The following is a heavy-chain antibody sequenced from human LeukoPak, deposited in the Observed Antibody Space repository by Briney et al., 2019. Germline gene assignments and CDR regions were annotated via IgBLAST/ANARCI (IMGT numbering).Heavy chain of an antibody. V-gene: IGHV4-39*07. CDR3: ARDRIVGATGYFDY. D-gene: IGHD1-26*01. J-gene: IGHJ4*02. Sequence: SETLSLTCTVSGGSISSSSYYWGWIRQPPGKGLEWIGSIYYSGSTYYNPSLKSRVTISVDTSKNQFSLKLSSVTAADTAVYYCARDRIVGATGYFDYWGQGTLVTVSS. CDR1: GGSISSSSYY. CDR2: IYYSGST.